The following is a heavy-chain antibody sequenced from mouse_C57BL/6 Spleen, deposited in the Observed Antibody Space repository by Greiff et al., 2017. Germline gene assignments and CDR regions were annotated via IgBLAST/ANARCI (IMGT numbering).Heavy chain of an antibody. V-gene: IGHV5-12*01. D-gene: IGHD4-1*01. CDR2: ISNGGGST. CDR3: ARRRTGLDY. CDR1: GFTFSDYY. J-gene: IGHJ2*01. Sequence: EVKLVESGGGLVQPGGSLKLSCAASGFTFSDYYMYWVRQTPEKRLEWVAYISNGGGSTYYPDTVKGRFTISRDNAKNTLYLQMSSLKSEDTAMYYCARRRTGLDYWGQGTTLTVSA.